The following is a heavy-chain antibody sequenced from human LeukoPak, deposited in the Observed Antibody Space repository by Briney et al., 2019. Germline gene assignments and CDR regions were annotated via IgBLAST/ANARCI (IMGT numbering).Heavy chain of an antibody. CDR3: ARDHEGYSSVHNQNWFDP. V-gene: IGHV4-30-4*08. CDR1: GGSISSGGYY. Sequence: PSQTLSLTCTVSGGSISSGGYYWSWIRQPPGKGLEWIGYIYYSGSTYYNPSLKSRVTISVDTSKNQFSLKLSSVTAADTAVYYCARDHEGYSSVHNQNWFDPWGQGTLVTVSS. D-gene: IGHD6-25*01. CDR2: IYYSGST. J-gene: IGHJ5*02.